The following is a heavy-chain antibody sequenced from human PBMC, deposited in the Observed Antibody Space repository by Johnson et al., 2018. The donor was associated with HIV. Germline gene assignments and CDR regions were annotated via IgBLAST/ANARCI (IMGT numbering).Heavy chain of an antibody. CDR1: GLSFSRSW. CDR2: ISGGGTT. D-gene: IGHD6-19*01. CDR3: ARDGRSVAEAFDI. J-gene: IGHJ3*02. V-gene: IGHV3-69-1*01. Sequence: MQLVESGGGLVQPGGSLRLSCAASGLSFSRSWMHWVRQAPGKGLVWVSTISGGGTTYYSDSAKGRFTISRDSSKDTLYLQMNSLRAEDTAVYYCARDGRSVAEAFDIWGQGTMVTVSS.